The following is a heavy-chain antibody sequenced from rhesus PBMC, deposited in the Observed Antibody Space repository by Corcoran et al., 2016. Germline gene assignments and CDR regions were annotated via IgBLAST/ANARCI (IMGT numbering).Heavy chain of an antibody. CDR1: GGSFSGDY. Sequence: QVQLQESGPGLVKPSETLSLTCAVSGGSFSGDYWGWICQPPGTGLGWIGYISGSSGSTDYNPSLKRRVTISTDTSKNQFSLKLSSVTAADTAVYYCARGGWRGMTYGLDSWGQGVVVTVSS. CDR3: ARGGWRGMTYGLDS. V-gene: IGHV4-165*01. CDR2: ISGSSGST. D-gene: IGHD1-26*01. J-gene: IGHJ6*01.